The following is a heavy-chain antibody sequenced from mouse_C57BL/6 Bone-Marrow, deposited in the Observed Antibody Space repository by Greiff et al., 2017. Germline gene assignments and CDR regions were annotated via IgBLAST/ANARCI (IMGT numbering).Heavy chain of an antibody. CDR3: ARRGSGPAWFAY. Sequence: EVKLQESGGGLVQPGGSLKLSCAASGFTFSDYYMYWVRQTPEKRLEWVAYISNGGGSTYYPDTVKGRFTISRDNAKNTLYLQMSRLKSEDTAMYYCARRGSGPAWFAYWGQGTLVTVSA. J-gene: IGHJ3*01. CDR1: GFTFSDYY. V-gene: IGHV5-12*01. CDR2: ISNGGGST. D-gene: IGHD3-2*02.